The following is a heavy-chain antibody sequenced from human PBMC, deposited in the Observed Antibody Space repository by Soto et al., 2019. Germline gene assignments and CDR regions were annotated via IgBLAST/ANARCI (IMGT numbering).Heavy chain of an antibody. CDR1: GFTFSSYE. V-gene: IGHV3-48*03. CDR2: ISSSGSTI. D-gene: IGHD1-26*01. CDR3: ARGVGATPTPLYYFDY. J-gene: IGHJ4*02. Sequence: GGSLRLSCAASGFTFSSYEMNWVRQAPGKGLEWVSYISSSGSTIYYADSVKGRFTISRDNAKNSLYLQMNSLRAEDTAVYYCARGVGATPTPLYYFDYWGQGTLVTVS.